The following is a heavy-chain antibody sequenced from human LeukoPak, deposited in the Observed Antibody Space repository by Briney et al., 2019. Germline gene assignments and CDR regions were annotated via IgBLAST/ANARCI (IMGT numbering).Heavy chain of an antibody. Sequence: SETLSLTRAVYGGSFSGYYWSWIRQPPGKGLEWIGEINHSGSTNYNPSLKSRVTISVDTSKNQFSLKLSSVTAADTAVYYCATRSSGYDSPQYWGQGTLVTVSS. CDR1: GGSFSGYY. CDR3: ATRSSGYDSPQY. D-gene: IGHD5-12*01. V-gene: IGHV4-34*01. CDR2: INHSGST. J-gene: IGHJ4*02.